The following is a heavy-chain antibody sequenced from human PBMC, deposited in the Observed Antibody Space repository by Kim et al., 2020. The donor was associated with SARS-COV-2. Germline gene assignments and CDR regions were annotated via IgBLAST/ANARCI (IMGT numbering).Heavy chain of an antibody. J-gene: IGHJ4*02. CDR2: INAGNGNT. CDR3: TRELDPTGFYFDY. D-gene: IGHD4-17*01. V-gene: IGHV1-3*01. CDR1: GYTFTTYA. Sequence: ASVKVSCKASGYTFTTYAIQWVRQAPGQRLERMGWINAGNGNTKYSQKFQGRVTISRDTSATTAYLELSSLTSEDTAIYYCTRELDPTGFYFDYWGQGTLVTVSS.